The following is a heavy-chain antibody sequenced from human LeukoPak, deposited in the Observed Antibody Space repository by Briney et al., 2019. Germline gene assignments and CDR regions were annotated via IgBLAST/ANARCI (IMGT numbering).Heavy chain of an antibody. V-gene: IGHV3-48*01. J-gene: IGHJ4*02. Sequence: GGSLRLSCEASGFKFFIFAMHWVRRAPGKGLEWVSYISSSSSTIYYADSVKGRFTISRDKSKNTLYLQMNSLTPEDTAVYYCAKDHLPGDRGYFDYWGQGTLVTVSS. CDR3: AKDHLPGDRGYFDY. D-gene: IGHD7-27*01. CDR1: GFKFFIFA. CDR2: ISSSSSTI.